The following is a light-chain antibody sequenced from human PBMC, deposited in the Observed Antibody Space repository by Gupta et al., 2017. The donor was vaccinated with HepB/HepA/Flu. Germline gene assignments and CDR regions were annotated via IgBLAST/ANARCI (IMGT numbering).Light chain of an antibody. Sequence: AIRITQSPSSFSASTGDRVTITCRASQGISSYLAWYQQKPGKVPKLLIYAASTLQSGVPSRFSGSGSGTDFTLTISSLQSEDFATYYCQQDDSYPRTFGPGTKVEIK. CDR1: QGISSY. CDR3: QQDDSYPRT. J-gene: IGKJ1*01. V-gene: IGKV1-8*01. CDR2: AAS.